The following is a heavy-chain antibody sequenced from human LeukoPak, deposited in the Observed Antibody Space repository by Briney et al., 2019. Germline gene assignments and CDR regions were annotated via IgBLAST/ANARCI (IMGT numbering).Heavy chain of an antibody. CDR1: GFTFSNFA. Sequence: GGSLRLSCAASGFTFSNFAMGWVRQAPGKGLVWLSTISPRSDRTYDADSVRGRFIISRDNSKNTFYLQLNSLRAEDTAVYYCAKVFCSSPRCFVPFDYWGQGTLVSVSS. D-gene: IGHD2-2*01. V-gene: IGHV3-23*01. J-gene: IGHJ4*02. CDR3: AKVFCSSPRCFVPFDY. CDR2: ISPRSDRT.